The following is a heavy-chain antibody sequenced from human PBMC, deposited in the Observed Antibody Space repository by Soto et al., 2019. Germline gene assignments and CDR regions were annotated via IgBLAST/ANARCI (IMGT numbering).Heavy chain of an antibody. CDR2: IWHDGSNK. V-gene: IGHV3-33*01. CDR3: ARGGGSYYKDY. J-gene: IGHJ4*02. Sequence: QVPLVESGGGVVQPGRSLRLSCAASGFTFSTYGMHWVRQAPGKGLEWVAVIWHDGSNKYYADSVKGRFTISRDQSKNTLYLQMNSLRVDDTAVYYCARGGGSYYKDYWGQGTLVTVSS. D-gene: IGHD1-26*01. CDR1: GFTFSTYG.